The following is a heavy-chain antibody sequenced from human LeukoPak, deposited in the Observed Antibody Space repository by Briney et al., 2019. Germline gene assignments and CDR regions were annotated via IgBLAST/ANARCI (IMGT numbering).Heavy chain of an antibody. Sequence: VASVKVSCKASGYTFTGYYMHWVRQAPGQGLEWMGWINPNSGGTNYAQKFQGRVTMTRDTSISTAYMELSGLRSDDTAVYYCARGGDYYDSSGYYLYWGQGTLVTVSS. J-gene: IGHJ4*02. CDR1: GYTFTGYY. D-gene: IGHD3-22*01. CDR3: ARGGDYYDSSGYYLY. CDR2: INPNSGGT. V-gene: IGHV1-2*02.